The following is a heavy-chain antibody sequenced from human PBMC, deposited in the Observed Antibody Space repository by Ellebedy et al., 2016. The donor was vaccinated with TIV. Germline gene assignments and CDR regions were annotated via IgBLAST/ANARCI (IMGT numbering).Heavy chain of an antibody. V-gene: IGHV3-30*18. Sequence: GESLKISCAASGFTFNNYGMHRVRQAPGKGLEWVAVASHDGANQYYAASVKDRFTISRDNSKNTLYLQMNSLRADDTAVYYCAKDKRICRGDCFGLAFDNWGQGTLVTVSS. CDR1: GFTFNNYG. J-gene: IGHJ4*02. CDR3: AKDKRICRGDCFGLAFDN. D-gene: IGHD2-21*02. CDR2: ASHDGANQ.